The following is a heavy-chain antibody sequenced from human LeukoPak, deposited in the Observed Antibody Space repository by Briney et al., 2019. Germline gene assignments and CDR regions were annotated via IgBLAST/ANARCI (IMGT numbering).Heavy chain of an antibody. Sequence: GGSLRLSCAASGFTFRRDSMDSVRQTPRERLGWVSRINSAVRGTSYADSVKGRFTIYRDNAKNTLYLKMNTLRAEATDVYYCARAGGSSGYELDYFDYWGQGTLVTVSS. D-gene: IGHD6-13*01. V-gene: IGHV3-74*01. J-gene: IGHJ4*02. CDR3: ARAGGSSGYELDYFDY. CDR2: INSAVRGT. CDR1: GFTFRRDS.